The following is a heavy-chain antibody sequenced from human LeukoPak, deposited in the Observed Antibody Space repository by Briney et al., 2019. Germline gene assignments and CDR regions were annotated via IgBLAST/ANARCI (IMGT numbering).Heavy chain of an antibody. D-gene: IGHD4-17*01. CDR3: ARGGDYGDLRYFDY. CDR2: IYYRGSS. V-gene: IGHV4-59*01. Sequence: PSETLSLTCTVSGGSINNYYWSWIRQPPGKGLEWIGYIYYRGSSNYNPSLKSRVTFSVDTSKNQFSLKLNSVTAADTAVYYCARGGDYGDLRYFDYWGQGTLVTVSS. J-gene: IGHJ4*02. CDR1: GGSINNYY.